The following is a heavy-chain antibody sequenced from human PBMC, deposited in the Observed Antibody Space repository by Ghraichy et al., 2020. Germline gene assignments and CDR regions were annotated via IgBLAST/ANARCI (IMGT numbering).Heavy chain of an antibody. J-gene: IGHJ4*02. D-gene: IGHD1-20*01. V-gene: IGHV4-31*03. CDR2: IYSSGST. CDR1: GGSISSGVYY. CDR3: AREYNWNGGAYDY. Sequence: SQTLSLTCSVSGGSISSGVYYWTWIRQHPGKGLEWIGCIYSSGSTQYNPSLRGRVTISVDTSKNQFSLKLTSVTVADTAVYYCAREYNWNGGAYDYWGQGTLVTVSS.